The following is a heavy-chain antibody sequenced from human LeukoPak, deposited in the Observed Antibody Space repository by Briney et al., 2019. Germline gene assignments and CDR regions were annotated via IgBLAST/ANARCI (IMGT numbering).Heavy chain of an antibody. D-gene: IGHD3-10*01. CDR2: IYHSGST. CDR3: VREVPLGDGYYYYGMDV. Sequence: PSETLSLTCAVSGGSISSSNWWSWARQPPGKGLEWIGEIYHSGSTNYNPSLKSRVTISVDKSKNQFSLKLSSVTAADTAVYYCVREVPLGDGYYYYGMDVWGKGTTVTVSS. CDR1: GGSISSSNW. J-gene: IGHJ6*04. V-gene: IGHV4-4*02.